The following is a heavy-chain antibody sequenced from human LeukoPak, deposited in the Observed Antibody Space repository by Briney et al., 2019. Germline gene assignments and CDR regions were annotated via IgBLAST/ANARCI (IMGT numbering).Heavy chain of an antibody. V-gene: IGHV3-30*02. CDR2: IRYDGGNK. CDR1: GFTFSSYG. Sequence: GGSLRLSCAASGFTFSSYGMHWVRQAPGKGLEWVAFIRYDGGNKYYADSVKGRFTISRDNSKNTLYLQMNSLRAEDTAVYYCAKERAVAGPSAEDYWGQGTLVTVSS. CDR3: AKERAVAGPSAEDY. J-gene: IGHJ4*02. D-gene: IGHD6-19*01.